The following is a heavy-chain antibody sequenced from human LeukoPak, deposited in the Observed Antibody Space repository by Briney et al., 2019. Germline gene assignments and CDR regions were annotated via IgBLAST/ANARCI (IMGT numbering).Heavy chain of an antibody. CDR2: IWYDGSNK. V-gene: IGHV3-33*01. CDR3: VVEISLVPDTVGFDY. D-gene: IGHD4-23*01. Sequence: GGSLRLSCAASGFTFSSYGMHWVRQAPGKGLEWVAVIWYDGSNKYYADSVKGRYTISRENSKNTLYLQMNSLRAEDTAVYYCVVEISLVPDTVGFDYWGQGTLVTVSS. J-gene: IGHJ4*02. CDR1: GFTFSSYG.